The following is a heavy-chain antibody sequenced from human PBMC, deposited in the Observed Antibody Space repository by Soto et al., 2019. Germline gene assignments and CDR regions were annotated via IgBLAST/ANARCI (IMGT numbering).Heavy chain of an antibody. V-gene: IGHV3-21*01. CDR2: ISSSSSYI. D-gene: IGHD3-10*01. Sequence: GGSLRLSCAASGFTFSSYSMNWVRQAPGKGLEWVSSISSSSSYIYYADSVKGRFTISRDNAKNSLYLQMNSLRAEDTAVYYCARDQDGSGSLNYWGQGTLVTVSS. CDR3: ARDQDGSGSLNY. CDR1: GFTFSSYS. J-gene: IGHJ4*02.